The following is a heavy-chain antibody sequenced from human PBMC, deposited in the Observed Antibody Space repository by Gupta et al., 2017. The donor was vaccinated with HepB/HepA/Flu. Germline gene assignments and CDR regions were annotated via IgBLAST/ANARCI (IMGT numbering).Heavy chain of an antibody. Sequence: QITLKESGPTLVKPTQTLTLTCTFSGFSLSTSGVGVAWIRQPPGEALEWLALIYWDDDKRYSPSLKNRLTITKDTSKNQVVLTMTNMDPVDTATYFCAHSNCGSDCGHPAAFDVWGQGTMVTVSS. CDR1: GFSLSTSGVG. V-gene: IGHV2-5*02. J-gene: IGHJ3*01. CDR3: AHSNCGSDCGHPAAFDV. D-gene: IGHD2-21*02. CDR2: IYWDDDK.